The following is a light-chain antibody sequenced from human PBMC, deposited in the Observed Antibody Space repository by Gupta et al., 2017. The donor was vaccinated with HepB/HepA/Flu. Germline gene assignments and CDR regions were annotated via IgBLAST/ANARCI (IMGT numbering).Light chain of an antibody. CDR1: QSVSSY. J-gene: IGKJ1*01. CDR2: DAS. CDR3: QQRSNWPPQT. V-gene: IGKV3-11*01. Sequence: EFGLTHSQPTLPFPPGERATLSCRASQSVSSYLSWYQQKPRQPPRLLIYDASNSATGIPARCSGSGSGTDFTLTISSLEPEDFAVYYCQQRSNWPPQTFGQGTKVEIK.